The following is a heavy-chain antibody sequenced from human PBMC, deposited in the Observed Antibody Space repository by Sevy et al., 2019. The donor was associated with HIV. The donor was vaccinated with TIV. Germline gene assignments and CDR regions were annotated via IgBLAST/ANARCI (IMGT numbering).Heavy chain of an antibody. V-gene: IGHV3-30-3*01. J-gene: IGHJ4*02. CDR2: ISYDGSNK. CDR3: ARETAGDYFDY. CDR1: GFTFSSYA. D-gene: IGHD3-10*01. Sequence: GGSLRLSCAASGFTFSSYAMHWVRQAPGKGLEGVAVISYDGSNKYYADTVKGRFTISRENSKNTLYLQMNSLRAEDTAVYYFARETAGDYFDYWGQGTLVTVSS.